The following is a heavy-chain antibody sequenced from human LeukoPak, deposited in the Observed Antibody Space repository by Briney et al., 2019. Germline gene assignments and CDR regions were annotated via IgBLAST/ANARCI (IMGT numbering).Heavy chain of an antibody. CDR3: TRQEQWLVGDY. CDR1: GFTLSGSV. J-gene: IGHJ4*02. V-gene: IGHV3-73*01. D-gene: IGHD6-19*01. Sequence: PGGSLRLSCAASGFTLSGSVMHWVRQASGKGLEWVGRIRSKTNNYATAYAASVKVRFTISRDDSKNTAYLQMNSLKTEDTAVYYCTRQEQWLVGDYWGQGTLVTVSS. CDR2: IRSKTNNYAT.